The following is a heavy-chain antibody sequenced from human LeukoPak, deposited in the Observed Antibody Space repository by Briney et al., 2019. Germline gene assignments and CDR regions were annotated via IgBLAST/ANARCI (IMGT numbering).Heavy chain of an antibody. CDR3: ARLVPENWNSNWFDP. D-gene: IGHD1-7*01. CDR1: GYSFTSYW. J-gene: IGHJ5*02. V-gene: IGHV5-51*01. Sequence: GESLKISCKGSGYSFTSYWIGWVRQMPGKGLEWMGIIYPGDSDTRYSPSFQGQVTISADKSISTAYLQWSSLKASDTAMYYCARLVPENWNSNWFDPWGQGTLVTVSS. CDR2: IYPGDSDT.